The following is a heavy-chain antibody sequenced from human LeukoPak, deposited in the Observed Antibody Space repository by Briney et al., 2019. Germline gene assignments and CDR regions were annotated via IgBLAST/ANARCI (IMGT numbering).Heavy chain of an antibody. V-gene: IGHV1-8*01. Sequence: GASVKVSFKASGYTFTSYDINWVRQATGQGLEWMGWMNPNSGNTGYAQKFRGRVTMTRNTSISTAYMEPSSLRSEDTAVYYCARGPFLELRHWGQGTLVTVSS. CDR3: ARGPFLELRH. J-gene: IGHJ4*02. CDR1: GYTFTSYD. CDR2: MNPNSGNT. D-gene: IGHD1-7*01.